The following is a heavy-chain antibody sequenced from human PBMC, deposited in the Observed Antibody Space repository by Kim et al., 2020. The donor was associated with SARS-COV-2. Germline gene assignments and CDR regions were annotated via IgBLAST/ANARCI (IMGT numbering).Heavy chain of an antibody. CDR3: ARHNHYYDSVRYFDL. J-gene: IGHJ2*01. D-gene: IGHD3-22*01. CDR2: IYESGST. CDR1: GVSISGSY. Sequence: SETLSLTCTVSGVSISGSYWSWIRQSPGKGLEWIGYIYESGSTSYNPSLKTRVTISGDTSKNQFSLNLRSVTAADTAVYYCARHNHYYDSVRYFDLWGRG. V-gene: IGHV4-59*08.